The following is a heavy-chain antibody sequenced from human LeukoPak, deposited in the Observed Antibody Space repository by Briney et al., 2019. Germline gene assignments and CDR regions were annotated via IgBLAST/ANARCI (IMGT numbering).Heavy chain of an antibody. CDR2: MSSDGNAM. Sequence: GGSLRLSCAASGFTFTAYLIHWVRQAPGKGLEWVTVMSSDGNAMFYADSVKGRFTISRDNSKNTLYLQMNSLRAEDTAVYYCVRESEYYFDHSASFDYWGQGTLVTVSS. D-gene: IGHD3-22*01. V-gene: IGHV3-30-3*01. CDR1: GFTFTAYL. J-gene: IGHJ4*02. CDR3: VRESEYYFDHSASFDY.